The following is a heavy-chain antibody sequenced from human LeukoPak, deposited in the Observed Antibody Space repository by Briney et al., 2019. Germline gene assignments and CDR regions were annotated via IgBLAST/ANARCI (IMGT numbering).Heavy chain of an antibody. Sequence: ASVKVSCKASGYTFTDYYMHWVRQAPGQGLEWMGWINPYSGGTNYARKFQGRVTMTRDTSISTAYMELSSLRSDDTAVFYCARSSWDPSLYFDYWGQGTLVTVSS. D-gene: IGHD1-26*01. V-gene: IGHV1-2*02. CDR3: ARSSWDPSLYFDY. CDR2: INPYSGGT. J-gene: IGHJ4*02. CDR1: GYTFTDYY.